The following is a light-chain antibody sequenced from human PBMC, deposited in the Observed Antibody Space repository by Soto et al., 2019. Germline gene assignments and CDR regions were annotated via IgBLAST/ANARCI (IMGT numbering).Light chain of an antibody. CDR2: EVS. CDR1: SSDVGGYNY. CDR3: SSYINSGTFGV. V-gene: IGLV2-14*01. J-gene: IGLJ3*02. Sequence: QSALTQPASVSGSPGQSITISCTGTSSDVGGYNYVSWYQQHPGKAPKLMIYEVSNRPSGVSNRFSGSKSGNTASLTISGLQAEDEADYYCSSYINSGTFGVFGGGTKLTVL.